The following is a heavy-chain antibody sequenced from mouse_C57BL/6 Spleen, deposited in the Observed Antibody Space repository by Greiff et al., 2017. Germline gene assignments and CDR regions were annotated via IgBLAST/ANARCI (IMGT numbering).Heavy chain of an antibody. D-gene: IGHD1-1*01. J-gene: IGHJ1*03. CDR2: INYDGSST. Sequence: EVMLVESEGGLVQPGSSMKLSCTASGFTFSDYYMDWVRQVPEKGLEWVANINYDGSSTYYLDSLKSRFIISRDNAKNILYLQMSSLKSEDTATYYCARDSYGSSYWYFDVWGTGTTVTVSS. CDR3: ARDSYGSSYWYFDV. V-gene: IGHV5-16*01. CDR1: GFTFSDYY.